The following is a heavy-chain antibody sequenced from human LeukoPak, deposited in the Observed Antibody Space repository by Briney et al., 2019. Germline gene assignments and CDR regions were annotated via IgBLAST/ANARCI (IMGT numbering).Heavy chain of an antibody. J-gene: IGHJ4*02. D-gene: IGHD4-23*01. V-gene: IGHV1-46*04. CDR1: GYTVTRYH. CDR2: INPSSGST. Sequence: ASVKVSCKASGYTVTRYHMHWVRQAPGQGLEWMGIINPSSGSTRYAQKLQGRVTVTTDTSTSTVYMELSSLTSEDTAVYYCVGDYYGGHSNGPDYWGQGTVVTVSS. CDR3: VGDYYGGHSNGPDY.